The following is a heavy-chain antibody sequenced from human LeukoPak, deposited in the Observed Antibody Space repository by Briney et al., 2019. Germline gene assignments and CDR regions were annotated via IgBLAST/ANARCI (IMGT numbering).Heavy chain of an antibody. Sequence: SEPLSLTCTVPGGSISSSSYYWGWIRPPPGKGLEWIGSIYYSGSTYYNPSLKSRVTISVDTSKNQFSLKLSSVTAADTAVYYCARPRGSSNAEYFQHWGQGTLVTVSS. V-gene: IGHV4-39*01. J-gene: IGHJ1*01. CDR1: GGSISSSSYY. CDR2: IYYSGST. D-gene: IGHD6-6*01. CDR3: ARPRGSSNAEYFQH.